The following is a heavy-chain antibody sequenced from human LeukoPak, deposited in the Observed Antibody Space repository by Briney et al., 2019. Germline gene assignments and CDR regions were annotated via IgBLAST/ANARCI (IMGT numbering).Heavy chain of an antibody. CDR2: IRDSGGST. CDR1: GFTFSSYA. D-gene: IGHD2-15*01. Sequence: GGSLRLSCAASGFTFSSYAMSWARQAPGKGLEWVSAIRDSGGSTYYADSVKGRFTISRDNSKNTLYLQMNSLRAEDTAVYYCAKSLGYCTGGRCYSANWFGPWGQGTLVTVSS. J-gene: IGHJ5*02. CDR3: AKSLGYCTGGRCYSANWFGP. V-gene: IGHV3-23*01.